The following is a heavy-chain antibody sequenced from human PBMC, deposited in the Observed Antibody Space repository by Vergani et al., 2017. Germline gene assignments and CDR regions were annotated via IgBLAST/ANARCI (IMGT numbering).Heavy chain of an antibody. CDR1: GGTFSSYA. CDR3: ARRGTLDYYDSSGYSNPTYYYYGMDV. Sequence: QVQLVQSGAEVKKPGSSVKVSCKASGGTFSSYAISWVRQAPGQGLEWMGGIIPIFGTANYAQKFQGRVTITADESTSTAYMELSSLRSEDTAVYYCARRGTLDYYDSSGYSNPTYYYYGMDVWGQGP. V-gene: IGHV1-69*12. D-gene: IGHD3-22*01. CDR2: IIPIFGTA. J-gene: IGHJ6*02.